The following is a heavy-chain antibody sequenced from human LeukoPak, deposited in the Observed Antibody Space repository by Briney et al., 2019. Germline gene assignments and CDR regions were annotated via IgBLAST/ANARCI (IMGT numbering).Heavy chain of an antibody. Sequence: PSETLSLTCAVYGGSFSGYCWSWIRQPPGKGLEWIGEINHSGSTNYNPSLKSRVTISVDTSKNQFSLKLSSVTAADTAVYYCATRITGRKGAFDIWGQGTMVTVSS. J-gene: IGHJ3*02. CDR2: INHSGST. CDR3: ATRITGRKGAFDI. D-gene: IGHD1-20*01. V-gene: IGHV4-34*01. CDR1: GGSFSGYC.